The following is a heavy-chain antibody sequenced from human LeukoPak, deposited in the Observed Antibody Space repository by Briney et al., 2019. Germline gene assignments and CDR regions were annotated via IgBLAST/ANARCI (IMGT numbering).Heavy chain of an antibody. Sequence: SETLSLTCAVYGGSFSGYYWSWIRQPPGKGLEWIGEINHSGSTNYNPSLKSRVTISVDTSKNQFSLKLSSVTAADTAMYYCASRGGTTARRSDVWGKGTTVTVSS. D-gene: IGHD1-7*01. CDR1: GGSFSGYY. CDR2: INHSGST. V-gene: IGHV4-34*01. CDR3: ASRGGTTARRSDV. J-gene: IGHJ6*04.